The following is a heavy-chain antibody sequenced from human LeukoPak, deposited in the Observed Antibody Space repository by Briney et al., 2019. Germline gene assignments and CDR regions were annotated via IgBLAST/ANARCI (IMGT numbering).Heavy chain of an antibody. V-gene: IGHV3-64*01. CDR2: ISSNGGST. D-gene: IGHD3-16*02. CDR1: GFTFSSYA. Sequence: PGGSLRLSCAASGFTFSSYAMHWVRQAPGKGLEYVSAISSNGGSTYYANSVKGRFTISRDNSKNTLYLQMGSLRAEDMAVCYCARGGLRLGELSLPLGYWGQGTLVTVSS. J-gene: IGHJ4*02. CDR3: ARGGLRLGELSLPLGY.